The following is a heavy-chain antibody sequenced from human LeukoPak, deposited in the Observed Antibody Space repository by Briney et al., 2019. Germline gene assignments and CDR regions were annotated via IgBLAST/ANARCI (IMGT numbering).Heavy chain of an antibody. Sequence: GGSLRLSCAASGFTVSSNYMSWVRQAPGKGLEWVSVIYSGGSTYYADSVKGRFTISRDNSKNTLYLQMNSLRVEDTAVYYCARGLAGYSSSGDYFDYWGQGTLVTVSS. J-gene: IGHJ4*02. CDR1: GFTVSSNY. D-gene: IGHD6-13*01. CDR2: IYSGGST. V-gene: IGHV3-66*01. CDR3: ARGLAGYSSSGDYFDY.